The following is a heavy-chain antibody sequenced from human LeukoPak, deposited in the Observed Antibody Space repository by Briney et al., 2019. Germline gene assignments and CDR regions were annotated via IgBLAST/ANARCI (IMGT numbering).Heavy chain of an antibody. CDR3: TTDFMYSSSLIGGYYFDY. Sequence: PGGSLRPSCAASGFTFSNAWMSWVRQAPGKGLEWVGRIKSKTDGGTTDYAAPVKGRFTISRDDSKNTLYLQMNSLKTEDTAVYYCTTDFMYSSSLIGGYYFDYWGQGTLVTVSS. J-gene: IGHJ4*02. CDR2: IKSKTDGGTT. CDR1: GFTFSNAW. D-gene: IGHD6-13*01. V-gene: IGHV3-15*01.